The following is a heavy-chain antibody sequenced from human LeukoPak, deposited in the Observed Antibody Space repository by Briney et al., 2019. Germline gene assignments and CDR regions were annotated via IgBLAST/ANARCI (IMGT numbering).Heavy chain of an antibody. V-gene: IGHV4-34*01. Sequence: SETLSLTCAVYGGSFSGYYWGWIRQPPGKGLEWIGSIYYSGSTYYNPSLKSRVTISVDTSKNQFSLKLSSVTAADTAVYYCATYYDILTGYYPFFDYWGQGTLVTVSS. J-gene: IGHJ4*02. CDR1: GGSFSGYY. D-gene: IGHD3-9*01. CDR2: IYYSGST. CDR3: ATYYDILTGYYPFFDY.